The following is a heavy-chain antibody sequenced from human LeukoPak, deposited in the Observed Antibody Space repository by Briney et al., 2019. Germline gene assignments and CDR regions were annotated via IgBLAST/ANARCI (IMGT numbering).Heavy chain of an antibody. CDR2: ISHSGIT. J-gene: IGHJ4*02. Sequence: SETLSLTCAVWSSSGYYWSWIGQPPGKGREWIGEISHSGITNYNPSLKSRVTISVDTSKYQFSLKLRSVTAADTAVYYCARGPRWLRTFDYWGQGTLVTVSS. V-gene: IGHV4-34*01. CDR3: ARGPRWLRTFDY. D-gene: IGHD5-12*01. CDR1: SSSGYY.